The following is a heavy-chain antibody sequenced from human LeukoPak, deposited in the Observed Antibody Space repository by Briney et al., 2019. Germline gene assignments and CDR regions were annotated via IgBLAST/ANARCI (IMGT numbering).Heavy chain of an antibody. Sequence: GASVKVSCKASGYTFTAYYMHWVRQAPGQGVEWMGRINPNSGGTNYAQKFQGRVTMTRDTSISTAYMELRRLRSDDTAVYYCARVDTADYDSSGYYSRLEDYWGQGTLVTVSS. CDR1: GYTFTAYY. CDR3: ARVDTADYDSSGYYSRLEDY. CDR2: INPNSGGT. D-gene: IGHD3-22*01. J-gene: IGHJ4*02. V-gene: IGHV1-2*06.